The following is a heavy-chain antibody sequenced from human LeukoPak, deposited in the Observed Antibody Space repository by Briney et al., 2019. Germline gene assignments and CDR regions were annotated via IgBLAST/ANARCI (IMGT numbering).Heavy chain of an antibody. D-gene: IGHD6-13*01. CDR3: VRQSSNWPYYFDY. CDR1: GYSFTSYW. CDR2: IYPDDSDP. V-gene: IGHV5-51*01. J-gene: IGHJ4*02. Sequence: GESLKISCKGSGYSFTSYWIGWVRQMPGKGLEWMGIIYPDDSDPRYSPSFQGQVTISADKSISTAYLRWSSLKASDTAMYYCVRQSSNWPYYFDYWGQGTLVTVSS.